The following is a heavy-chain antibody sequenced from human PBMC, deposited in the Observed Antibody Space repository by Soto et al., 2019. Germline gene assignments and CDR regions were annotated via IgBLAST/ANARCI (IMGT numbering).Heavy chain of an antibody. V-gene: IGHV3-7*03. J-gene: IGHJ3*02. CDR3: ARVKGDYDILTGYYRVDAFDI. CDR1: GFTFSSYW. CDR2: IKQDGSEK. D-gene: IGHD3-9*01. Sequence: EVQLVESGGGLVQPGGSLRLSCAASGFTFSSYWMSWVRQAPGKGLEWVANIKQDGSEKYYVDSVKGRFTISRDNAKNSLYLQMNSLRAEDTAVYYCARVKGDYDILTGYYRVDAFDIWGQGTMVIVSS.